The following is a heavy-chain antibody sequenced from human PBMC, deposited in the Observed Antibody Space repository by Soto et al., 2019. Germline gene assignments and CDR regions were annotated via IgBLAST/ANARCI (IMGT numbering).Heavy chain of an antibody. D-gene: IGHD2-2*01. CDR2: IYYSGST. V-gene: IGHV4-59*01. J-gene: IGHJ5*02. CDR1: GGSISSYY. Sequence: SETLSLTCTVSGGSISSYYWSWIRQPPGKGLEWIGYIYYSGSTNYNPSLKSRVTISVDTSKNQFSLKLSSVTAADTAVYYCAREHQLPNKNWFDPWGQGTLVTVSS. CDR3: AREHQLPNKNWFDP.